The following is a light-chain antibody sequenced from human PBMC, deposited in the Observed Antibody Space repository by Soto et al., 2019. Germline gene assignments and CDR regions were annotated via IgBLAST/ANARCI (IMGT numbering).Light chain of an antibody. Sequence: QSALTQPASMSESPGQSITISCTGSSSDIGDFNYVSWYQHHPGKAPKLMIYDVSYRPSGVSHRFSGSKSGNTASLTISGLQAEDEADFYCASYTNNSTYVFGTGTKLTV. CDR1: SSDIGDFNY. CDR2: DVS. J-gene: IGLJ1*01. CDR3: ASYTNNSTYV. V-gene: IGLV2-14*03.